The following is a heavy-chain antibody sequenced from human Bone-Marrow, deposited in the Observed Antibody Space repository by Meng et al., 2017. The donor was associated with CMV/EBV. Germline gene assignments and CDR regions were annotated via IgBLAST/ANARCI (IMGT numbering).Heavy chain of an antibody. CDR2: IIPIFGTA. CDR1: GGTFSSYA. V-gene: IGHV1-69*05. Sequence: SVKVSCKASGGTFSSYAISWVRQAPGQGLEWMGGIIPIFGTANYAQKFQGRVTITTDESTSTAYMELSSLRSEDTAVYYCRFYTAMVTGFDYWGQGTLVTVSS. J-gene: IGHJ4*02. CDR3: RFYTAMVTGFDY. D-gene: IGHD5-18*01.